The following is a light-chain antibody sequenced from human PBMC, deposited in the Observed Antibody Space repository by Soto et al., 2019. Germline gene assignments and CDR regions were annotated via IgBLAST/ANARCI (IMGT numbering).Light chain of an antibody. CDR2: DAS. V-gene: IGKV3-11*01. CDR3: QQRSTWPLT. CDR1: QSVSSY. Sequence: EIVLTQSPATLSLSPGERATLSCRASQSVSSYLAWYQQKPGQAPRLLIYDASNRATGIPARFSGSGSGTDFTLTISSLEPEDFAVYYCQQRSTWPLTFGGGTKVDIX. J-gene: IGKJ4*01.